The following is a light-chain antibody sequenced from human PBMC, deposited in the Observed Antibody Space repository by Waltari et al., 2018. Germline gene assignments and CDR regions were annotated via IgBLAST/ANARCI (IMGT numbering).Light chain of an antibody. CDR3: QQSYSYPRT. Sequence: AIRLTQSPSSFSASPGDRVTITCRASQGISTFLAWYQQKPRKAPKFLIHSASTLEFGVPPRFSGSGSGTEFTLTISSLQSEDFGTYYCQQSYSYPRTFGQGTKVEI. CDR2: SAS. J-gene: IGKJ1*01. CDR1: QGISTF. V-gene: IGKV1-8*01.